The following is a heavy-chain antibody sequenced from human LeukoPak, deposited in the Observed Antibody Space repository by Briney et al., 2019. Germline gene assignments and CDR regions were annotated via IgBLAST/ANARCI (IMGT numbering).Heavy chain of an antibody. V-gene: IGHV3-7*01. CDR2: IREDGSEK. J-gene: IGHJ4*02. CDR1: GFTFSTYW. Sequence: GGSLRLSCAASGFTFSTYWMSWVRQAPGKGLEWVANIREDGSEKDYVDSVKGRFTISRDNAKNSLYLQMNSLRAEDTAVYYCARVEWFGELLDLRYYFDYWGQGTLVTVSS. CDR3: ARVEWFGELLDLRYYFDY. D-gene: IGHD3-10*01.